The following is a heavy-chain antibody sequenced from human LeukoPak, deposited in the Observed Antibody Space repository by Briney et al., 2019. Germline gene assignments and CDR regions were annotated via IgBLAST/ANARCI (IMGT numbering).Heavy chain of an antibody. CDR3: ARVSQGFWSGFDY. V-gene: IGHV3-21*01. CDR1: GFTFSSYS. CDR2: ISSSSSYI. J-gene: IGHJ4*02. Sequence: PGGSLRLSCAASGFTFSSYSMNWVRQAPGKGLEWVSSISSSSSYIYYADSVKGRFTISRDNSKNTLYLQMNSLRAEDTAVYYCARVSQGFWSGFDYWGQGTLVTVSS. D-gene: IGHD3-3*01.